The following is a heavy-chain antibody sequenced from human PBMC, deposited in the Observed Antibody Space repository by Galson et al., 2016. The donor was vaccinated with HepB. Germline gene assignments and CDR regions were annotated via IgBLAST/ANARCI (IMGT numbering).Heavy chain of an antibody. CDR2: IFPIFGTS. V-gene: IGHV1-69*06. CDR1: GGTFRSYA. D-gene: IGHD3-3*01. J-gene: IGHJ6*02. Sequence: SVKVSCKASGGTFRSYAINWVRQAPGQGIEWIGGIFPIFGTSKYAQDFQGRVSITADKSTSTVYMELRSLKSDDTAVYYCARDSILRFTENLNFYAMDVWGQGTTVTV. CDR3: ARDSILRFTENLNFYAMDV.